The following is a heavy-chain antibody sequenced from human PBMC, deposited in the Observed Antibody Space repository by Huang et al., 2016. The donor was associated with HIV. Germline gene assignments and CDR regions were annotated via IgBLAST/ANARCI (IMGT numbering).Heavy chain of an antibody. Sequence: QVQLVQSGAEVKKPGSSVKVSCKASGGTFSTYAISWVRQAPGQGLEWMGGISPIFGTANYSKKFHGTVTITADEFTSTAYMERSSLRSEDTALYYCARGRTRSSLYDSYYGLDVWGQGTTVTVSS. CDR3: ARGRTRSSLYDSYYGLDV. D-gene: IGHD6-6*01. CDR2: ISPIFGTA. V-gene: IGHV1-69*01. CDR1: GGTFSTYA. J-gene: IGHJ6*02.